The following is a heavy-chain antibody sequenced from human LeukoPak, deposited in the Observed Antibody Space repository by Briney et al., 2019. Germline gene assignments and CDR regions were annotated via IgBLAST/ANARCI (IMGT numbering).Heavy chain of an antibody. D-gene: IGHD1-26*01. Sequence: GGSLRLSCAASGFTFGSYSMNWVRQAPGKGLEWVSAISGSGGSTYYADSVKGWFTISRDNSKNTLYLQMNSLRAEDTAVYYCAKVNSGSYPEYWGQGTLVTVSS. CDR3: AKVNSGSYPEY. CDR1: GFTFGSYS. CDR2: ISGSGGST. J-gene: IGHJ4*02. V-gene: IGHV3-23*01.